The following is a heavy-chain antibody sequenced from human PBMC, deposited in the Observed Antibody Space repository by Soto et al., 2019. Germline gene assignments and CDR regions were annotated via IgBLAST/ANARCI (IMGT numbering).Heavy chain of an antibody. Sequence: GASVKVSCKASGYTFTSYYMHWVRQAPGQGLEWMGKINPSGGSTSYAQKFQGRVTMTRDTSTSTVYMELSSLRSEDTAVYYCAREEAVAQIKYYYYGMDVWGQGTTVTVS. CDR2: INPSGGST. J-gene: IGHJ6*02. CDR1: GYTFTSYY. CDR3: AREEAVAQIKYYYYGMDV. V-gene: IGHV1-46*03. D-gene: IGHD6-19*01.